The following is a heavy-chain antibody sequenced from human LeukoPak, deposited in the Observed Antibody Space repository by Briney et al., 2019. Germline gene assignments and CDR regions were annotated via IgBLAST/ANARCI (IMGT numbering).Heavy chain of an antibody. J-gene: IGHJ6*02. CDR3: ALLGGGYYYYGMTS. D-gene: IGHD3-16*01. CDR2: IIPIFGTA. CDR1: GGTFSSYA. Sequence: SVKVSCKASGGTFSSYAISWVRQAPGQGLEWMGGIIPIFGTANYAQKFQGRVTITADESTSTAYMELSSLRSEDTAVYYCALLGGGYYYYGMTSGAKGPRSPSP. V-gene: IGHV1-69*13.